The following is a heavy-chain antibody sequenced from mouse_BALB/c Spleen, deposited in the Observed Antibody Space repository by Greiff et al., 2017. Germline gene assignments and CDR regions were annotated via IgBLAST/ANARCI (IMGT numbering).Heavy chain of an antibody. CDR3: TRQATMITYYAMDY. D-gene: IGHD2-4*01. J-gene: IGHJ4*01. CDR2: INPSNGGT. Sequence: VQLQQSGAELVKPGASVKLSCKASGYTFTSYYMYWVKQRPGQGLEWIGEINPSNGGTNFNEKFKSKATLTVDKSSSTAYMQLSSLTSEDSAVYYCTRQATMITYYAMDYWGQGTSVTVSS. CDR1: GYTFTSYY. V-gene: IGHV1S81*02.